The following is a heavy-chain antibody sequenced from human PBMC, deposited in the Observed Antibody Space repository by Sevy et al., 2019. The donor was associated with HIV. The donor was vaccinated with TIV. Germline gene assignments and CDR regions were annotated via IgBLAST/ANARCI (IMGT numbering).Heavy chain of an antibody. D-gene: IGHD2-21*01. CDR2: IKSRADGGTT. CDR3: SYPRLGLPINGGDYPDY. V-gene: IGHV3-15*01. CDR1: GFTFTNAW. Sequence: GGSLRLSCEASGFTFTNAWMIWIRQGPGKRLEWVGRIKSRADGGTTDYAASVKGRFTISRDDSKDTMYLQMNDLKMQDTAVYYCSYPRLGLPINGGDYPDYWGQGTLVTVSS. J-gene: IGHJ4*02.